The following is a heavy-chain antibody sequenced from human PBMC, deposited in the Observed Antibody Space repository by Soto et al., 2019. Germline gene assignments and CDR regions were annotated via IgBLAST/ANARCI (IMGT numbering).Heavy chain of an antibody. J-gene: IGHJ3*02. Sequence: GGSLRLSCAASGFTFSNAWMSWVRQAPGKGLEWVGRIKSKTDGGTTDYAAPVKGRFTISRDDSKNTLYLQMNSLKTEDTAVYYCTTDPVVVPAAISAFDIWGQGTMVTVSS. CDR3: TTDPVVVPAAISAFDI. V-gene: IGHV3-15*01. D-gene: IGHD2-2*01. CDR1: GFTFSNAW. CDR2: IKSKTDGGTT.